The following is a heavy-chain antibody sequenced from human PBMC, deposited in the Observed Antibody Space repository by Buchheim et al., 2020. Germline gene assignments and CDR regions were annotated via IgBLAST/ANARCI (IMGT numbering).Heavy chain of an antibody. CDR2: ISYDGSNK. CDR1: GFTFSSYA. CDR3: ACWGTYSSSSDY. D-gene: IGHD6-6*01. J-gene: IGHJ4*02. V-gene: IGHV3-30-3*01. Sequence: QVQLVESGGGVVQPGRSLRLSCAASGFTFSSYAMHWVRQAPGKGLEWVAVISYDGSNKYYADSVTGRFTISRDNSKNTLYLQMNSLRAEDTAVYYCACWGTYSSSSDYWGQGTL.